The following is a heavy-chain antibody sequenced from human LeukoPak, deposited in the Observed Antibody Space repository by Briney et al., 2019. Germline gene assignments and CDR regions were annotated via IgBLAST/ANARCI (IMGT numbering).Heavy chain of an antibody. J-gene: IGHJ4*02. D-gene: IGHD3-10*01. CDR3: ARELFDFDY. CDR1: RFTFDNFA. Sequence: GGSLRLSWAPSRFTFDNFAMTWVRRAPGKGLEWVSEITGSGGSTYYADPVKGRFTISRDNSKNTLYLQMNSLRAEDTAIYYCARELFDFDYWGQGTLVTVSS. CDR2: ITGSGGST. V-gene: IGHV3-23*01.